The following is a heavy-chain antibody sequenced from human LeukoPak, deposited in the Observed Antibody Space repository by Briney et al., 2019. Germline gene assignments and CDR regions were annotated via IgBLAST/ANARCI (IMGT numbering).Heavy chain of an antibody. D-gene: IGHD2-2*01. Sequence: PSETLSLTCAVYGGSFSGYYWSWIRQPPGKGLEWIGEINHSGSTNYNPSLKSRVTISVDTSKNQFSLKLSSVTAADTAVYYCARGRGYVGYCSSTSCPTFGPWGQGTLVTVSS. CDR2: INHSGST. J-gene: IGHJ5*02. V-gene: IGHV4-34*01. CDR3: ARGRGYVGYCSSTSCPTFGP. CDR1: GGSFSGYY.